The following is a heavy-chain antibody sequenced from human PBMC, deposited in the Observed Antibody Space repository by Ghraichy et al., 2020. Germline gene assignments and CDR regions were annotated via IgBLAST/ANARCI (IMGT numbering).Heavy chain of an antibody. CDR1: GFTFSNYW. CDR2: INSDATYT. J-gene: IGHJ3*02. D-gene: IGHD3-16*02. V-gene: IGHV3-74*01. CDR3: ARGLIGIARDSFDM. Sequence: LSLTCAASGFTFSNYWMHWVRRAPGKGLVWVSRINSDATYTSYADSVKGRFTISRDNAKNTLYLQMNSLRAEDTALYYCARGLIGIARDSFDMWGQGTVVTVSS.